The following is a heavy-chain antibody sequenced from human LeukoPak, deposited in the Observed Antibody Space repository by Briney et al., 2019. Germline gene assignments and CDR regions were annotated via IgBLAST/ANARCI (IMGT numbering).Heavy chain of an antibody. D-gene: IGHD3-3*01. Sequence: ASQTLSLTCTVSGGSISSGSYYWSWIRQPAGKGLEWIGRIYTSGSTNYNPSLKSRVTISVDTSKNQFSLKLSSVTAADTAVYYCATGIYDFWNGYSGGFDYWGQGTLVTVSS. CDR2: IYTSGST. J-gene: IGHJ4*02. V-gene: IGHV4-61*02. CDR3: ATGIYDFWNGYSGGFDY. CDR1: GGSISSGSYY.